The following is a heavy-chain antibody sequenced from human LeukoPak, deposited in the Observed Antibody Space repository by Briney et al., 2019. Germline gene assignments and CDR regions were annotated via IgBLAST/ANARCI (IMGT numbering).Heavy chain of an antibody. V-gene: IGHV3-21*01. CDR1: GFTFSTYN. D-gene: IGHD1-26*01. CDR3: ARDVGASAPDAFDI. J-gene: IGHJ3*02. CDR2: ISSSSNYI. Sequence: GGSLRLSCAASGFTFSTYNMNWVRQAPGKGLEWVSSISSSSNYIYYADSVKGRFTISRDNAKTSLYLQMNSLRVEDTDVYYCARDVGASAPDAFDIWGQGTMVTVSS.